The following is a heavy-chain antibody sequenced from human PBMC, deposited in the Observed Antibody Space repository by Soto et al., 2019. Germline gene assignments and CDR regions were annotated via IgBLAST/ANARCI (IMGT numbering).Heavy chain of an antibody. V-gene: IGHV4-31*03. CDR1: GGSISSGGYY. D-gene: IGHD2-15*01. J-gene: IGHJ2*01. CDR2: IYYSGST. CDR3: ASTGYCSGGSCYSGLPDWYFDL. Sequence: QVQLQESGPGLVKPSQTLSLTCTVSGGSISSGGYYWSWIRQHPGKGLEWIGYIYYSGSTYYNPSLKSRVTISVDTSKNLFSLKLSSVTAADTAVYYCASTGYCSGGSCYSGLPDWYFDLWGRGTLVTVSS.